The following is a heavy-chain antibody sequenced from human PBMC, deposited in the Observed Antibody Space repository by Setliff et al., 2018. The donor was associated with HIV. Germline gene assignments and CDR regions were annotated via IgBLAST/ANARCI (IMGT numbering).Heavy chain of an antibody. V-gene: IGHV4-4*07. J-gene: IGHJ5*02. CDR2: IFRSGTT. CDR3: ARDRHYSGLGSYGP. CDR1: GGSLGDYH. Sequence: SETLSLTCTISGGSLGDYHWSWIRQPAGRGLEWIGRIFRSGTTDYKFSLKSRVTISIDTSRNQFSLRLTSVTAEDTAVYYCARDRHYSGLGSYGPWGPGTLVTVSS. D-gene: IGHD3-10*01.